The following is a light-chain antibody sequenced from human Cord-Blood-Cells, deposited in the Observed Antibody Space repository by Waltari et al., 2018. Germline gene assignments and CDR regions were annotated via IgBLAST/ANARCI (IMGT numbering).Light chain of an antibody. V-gene: IGKV3-15*01. J-gene: IGKJ3*01. CDR1: QSVSSN. Sequence: EIVMTQSPATLSVSPGERDTLPCRASQSVSSNLAWYQQKPGQAPRLLIYGASTRATGIPARFSGSGSGTEFTLTISSLQSEDFAVYYCQQYNNWPPDTFGPGTKVDIK. CDR2: GAS. CDR3: QQYNNWPPDT.